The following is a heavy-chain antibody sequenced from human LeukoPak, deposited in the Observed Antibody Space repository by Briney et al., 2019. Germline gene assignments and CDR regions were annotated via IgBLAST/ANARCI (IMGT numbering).Heavy chain of an antibody. Sequence: ASVKVSCKASGYTFTSYGISWVRQAPGQGLEWMGWISAYNGNTNYAQKLQGRVTMTTDTSTSTAYMELRSLRSDDTAVYYCARDLGRVAAAGTSHYWGQGTLVTVSS. V-gene: IGHV1-18*01. CDR3: ARDLGRVAAAGTSHY. J-gene: IGHJ4*02. CDR2: ISAYNGNT. CDR1: GYTFTSYG. D-gene: IGHD6-13*01.